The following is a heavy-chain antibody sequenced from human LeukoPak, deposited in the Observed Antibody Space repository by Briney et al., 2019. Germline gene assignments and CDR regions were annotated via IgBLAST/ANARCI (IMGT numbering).Heavy chain of an antibody. Sequence: GASVKVSCKASGYTFTGYYMHWVRQAPGQGLEWMGWINPNSGGTNYAQKFQGRVTMTRDTSISTAYMELSRLRSDDTAVYYCARDLNGYDFRYYYYGMDVWGQGTTVTV. CDR2: INPNSGGT. CDR1: GYTFTGYY. V-gene: IGHV1-2*02. D-gene: IGHD5-12*01. CDR3: ARDLNGYDFRYYYYGMDV. J-gene: IGHJ6*02.